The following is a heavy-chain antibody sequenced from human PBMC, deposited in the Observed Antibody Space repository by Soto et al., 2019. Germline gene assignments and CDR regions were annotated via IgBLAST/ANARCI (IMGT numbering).Heavy chain of an antibody. Sequence: EVQLVESGGGLVQPGESLRLSCAASGFTFSYYWMHWVRQTPGKGLLWVSHIHNDGSRTTYADSVKGRFTISRDNARNTLDLQMNSLRDDDTAGYYCARGDRGAFDLWGQGTAVTVS. V-gene: IGHV3-74*03. CDR3: ARGDRGAFDL. CDR2: IHNDGSRT. CDR1: GFTFSYYW. J-gene: IGHJ3*01. D-gene: IGHD1-26*01.